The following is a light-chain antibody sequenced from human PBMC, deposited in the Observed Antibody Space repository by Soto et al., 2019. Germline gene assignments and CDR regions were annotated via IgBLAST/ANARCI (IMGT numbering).Light chain of an antibody. J-gene: IGLJ2*01. CDR2: YDS. CDR3: QVWDSSSDHVV. Sequence: SYELTQSPSVSVAPGKTARITCGGNNIGSKSVHWYQQKPGQAPVLVIYYDSDRPSGIPERFSGSNSGNTATLTISRVEAGDEADYYCQVWDSSSDHVVFGGGTK. V-gene: IGLV3-21*04. CDR1: NIGSKS.